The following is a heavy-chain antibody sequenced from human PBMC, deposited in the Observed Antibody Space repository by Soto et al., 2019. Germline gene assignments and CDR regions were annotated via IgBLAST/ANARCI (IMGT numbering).Heavy chain of an antibody. Sequence: EGSLRLSCAASGLTFSNAWMNWVRLAPGKRLEWVGRIKSKTDGGTTEYAAPVKGRFTISRDASKNTLYLQMNSLNIEDTAFYYCSTNEVVYSMDFWGQGASDTVSS. D-gene: IGHD2-21*01. CDR2: IKSKTDGGTT. CDR1: GLTFSNAW. CDR3: STNEVVYSMDF. V-gene: IGHV3-15*07. J-gene: IGHJ6*02.